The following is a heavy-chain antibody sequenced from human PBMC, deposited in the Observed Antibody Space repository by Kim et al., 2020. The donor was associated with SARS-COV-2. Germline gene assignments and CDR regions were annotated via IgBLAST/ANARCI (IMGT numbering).Heavy chain of an antibody. CDR3: ARDRNPLSGWYGNDYFDY. CDR2: IYYSGST. J-gene: IGHJ4*02. CDR1: GGSISSSSYY. Sequence: SETLSLTCTVSGGSISSSSYYWGWIRQPPGKGLEWIGSIYYSGSTYYNPSLKSRVTISVDTSKNQFSLKLSSVTAADTAVYYCARDRNPLSGWYGNDYFDYWGQGTLVTVSS. V-gene: IGHV4-39*07. D-gene: IGHD6-19*01.